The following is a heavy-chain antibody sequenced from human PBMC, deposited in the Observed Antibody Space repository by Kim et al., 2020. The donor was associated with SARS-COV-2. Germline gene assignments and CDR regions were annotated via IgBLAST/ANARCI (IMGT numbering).Heavy chain of an antibody. J-gene: IGHJ4*02. Sequence: GRFTSSRDNSKNTLYLQMNSLRAEDTAVYYCAKESCSGGSCYSYGDYFDYWGQGTLVTVSS. CDR3: AKESCSGGSCYSYGDYFDY. V-gene: IGHV3-30*02. D-gene: IGHD2-15*01.